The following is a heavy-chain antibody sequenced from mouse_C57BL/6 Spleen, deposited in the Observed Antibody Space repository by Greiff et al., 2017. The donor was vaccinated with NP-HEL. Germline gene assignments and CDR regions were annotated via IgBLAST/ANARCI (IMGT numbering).Heavy chain of an antibody. D-gene: IGHD1-1*01. Sequence: VQLQQSGAELARPGASVKLSCKASGYTFTSYGISWVKQRTGQGLEWIGEIYPRSGNTYYNEKFKGKATLTADKSSSTAYMELRSLTSEDSAVYFCAREEITTVVVDYWGQGTTLTVSS. CDR3: AREEITTVVVDY. CDR1: GYTFTSYG. CDR2: IYPRSGNT. J-gene: IGHJ2*01. V-gene: IGHV1-81*01.